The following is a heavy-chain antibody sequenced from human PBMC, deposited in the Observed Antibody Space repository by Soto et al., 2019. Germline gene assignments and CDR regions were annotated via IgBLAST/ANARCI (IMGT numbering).Heavy chain of an antibody. J-gene: IGHJ6*02. CDR2: ISYDGSNK. CDR3: AKKHCSSTSCYPTYYYYYGMDV. Sequence: GGSLRLSCAASGFTFSSYSMHWVRQAPGKGLEWVAVISYDGSNKYSADSVKGRFTISRDNSKNTLYLQMNSLRAEDTAVYYCAKKHCSSTSCYPTYYYYYGMDVWGQGTTVTVSS. D-gene: IGHD2-2*01. CDR1: GFTFSSYS. V-gene: IGHV3-30*18.